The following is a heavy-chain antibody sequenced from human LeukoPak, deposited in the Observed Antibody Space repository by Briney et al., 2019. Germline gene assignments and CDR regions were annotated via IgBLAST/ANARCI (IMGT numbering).Heavy chain of an antibody. J-gene: IGHJ3*01. D-gene: IGHD3-16*01. V-gene: IGHV3-23*01. CDR2: ISGSGGST. CDR1: GFTFSSYA. Sequence: GGSLRLSCAASGFTFSSYAMSWVRQAPGKGLEWVSAISGSGGSTYYADSVKGRFTISRDNAKNSLYLQMNSLRAEDTAVYYCSRDFSPYYDTATYYDAFDLWGQGTMVTVSS. CDR3: SRDFSPYYDTATYYDAFDL.